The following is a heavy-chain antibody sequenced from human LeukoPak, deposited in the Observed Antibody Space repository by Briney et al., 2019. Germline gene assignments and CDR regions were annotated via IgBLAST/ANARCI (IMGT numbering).Heavy chain of an antibody. CDR1: GVIFSNYG. CDR3: ATEATDGRTRHFDY. CDR2: IKFDGNNR. Sequence: GGSLRLSCAMSGVIFSNYGMHWVRQAPGKGLEWVALIKFDGNNRYYVDSVKGRFTISRDNSKNTLFLQMNALRVDDAAVYYCATEATDGRTRHFDYWGQGTLVTVSS. J-gene: IGHJ4*02. D-gene: IGHD1-1*01. V-gene: IGHV3-30*02.